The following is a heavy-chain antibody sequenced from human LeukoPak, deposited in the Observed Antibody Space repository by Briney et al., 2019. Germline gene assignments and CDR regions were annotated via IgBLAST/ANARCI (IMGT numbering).Heavy chain of an antibody. J-gene: IGHJ6*02. CDR2: ISSSSSYL. CDR1: GFTFSSYS. D-gene: IGHD6-13*01. V-gene: IGHV3-21*01. Sequence: GGSLRLSCAASGFTFSSYSMNWVRQAPGKGLEWVSSISSSSSYLYYADSVKGRFTISRDNAKNSLYLQMNSLRAEDTAVYYCARDLGYSSSWYWGYYYYYGMDVWGQGTTVTVSS. CDR3: ARDLGYSSSWYWGYYYYYGMDV.